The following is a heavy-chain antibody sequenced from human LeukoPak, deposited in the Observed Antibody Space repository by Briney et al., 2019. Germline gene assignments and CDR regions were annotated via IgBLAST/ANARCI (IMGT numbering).Heavy chain of an antibody. CDR1: GFTFSSYG. J-gene: IGHJ4*02. CDR2: IWYDGSNK. V-gene: IGHV3-33*01. D-gene: IGHD6-19*01. CDR3: ARLGSGWSFDF. Sequence: GRSLRLSCAASGFTFSSYGIDWVRQTPGKGLEWVAVIWYDGSNKYYADSVKGRFIISRDNSKNTVSLRMNSLRVEDTAVYYCARLGSGWSFDFWGQGTLVAVSS.